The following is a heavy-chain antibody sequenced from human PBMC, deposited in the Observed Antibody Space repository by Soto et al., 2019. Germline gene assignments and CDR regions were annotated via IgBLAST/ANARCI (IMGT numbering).Heavy chain of an antibody. CDR3: AKHRLNYGGYYGMDV. CDR1: GFTFSSYA. CDR2: ISGGGGST. V-gene: IGHV3-23*01. J-gene: IGHJ6*02. Sequence: GGSLRLSCAASGFTFSSYAMSWVRQAPGKGLEWVSAISGGGGSTYYADSVKGRFTISRANSKNTLYQQMNSLRAEDTAVYYCAKHRLNYGGYYGMDVWGQGTTVTVSS. D-gene: IGHD4-17*01.